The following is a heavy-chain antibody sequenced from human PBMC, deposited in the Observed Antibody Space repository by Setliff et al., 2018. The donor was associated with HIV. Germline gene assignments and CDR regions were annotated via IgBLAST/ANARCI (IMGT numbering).Heavy chain of an antibody. CDR2: IYTSGST. CDR3: ARESYGSGTYDY. D-gene: IGHD3-10*01. CDR1: SGSISSYY. V-gene: IGHV4-4*08. J-gene: IGHJ4*02. Sequence: SETLSLTCTVSSGSISSYYWSWIRQPPGKALEWIGYIYTSGSTNYNPSLTSRVTISIDTSKKQFSLRLTAVTAADSAVYYCARESYGSGTYDYWGQGTLVTVSS.